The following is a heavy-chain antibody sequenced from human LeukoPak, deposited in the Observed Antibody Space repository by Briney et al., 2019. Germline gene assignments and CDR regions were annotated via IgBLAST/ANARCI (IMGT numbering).Heavy chain of an antibody. Sequence: GASVKVSCKASGYTFTGYYMHWVRQAPGQGLEWMGWINPNSGGTSYAQKFQGRVTMTRDTSISTAYMDLSRLRSDDTAVYYCARHGRFYDAFDIWGQGTMVTVSS. CDR1: GYTFTGYY. CDR3: ARHGRFYDAFDI. CDR2: INPNSGGT. J-gene: IGHJ3*02. V-gene: IGHV1-2*02. D-gene: IGHD3-3*01.